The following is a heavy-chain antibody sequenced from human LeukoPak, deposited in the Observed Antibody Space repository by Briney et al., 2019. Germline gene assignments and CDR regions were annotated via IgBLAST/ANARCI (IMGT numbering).Heavy chain of an antibody. D-gene: IGHD3-22*01. CDR3: PTDVGSDRSGYYDCAH. J-gene: IGHJ4*01. CDR1: GFTFSNAW. V-gene: IGHV3-15*01. Sequence: GGSLLLSCAASGFTFSNAWMSWVRQAPGKGLEGVARIKSNTDGGTTEYAAPVKGRFTISRDDSKNTLFLQMNSLKTEDTAVYYCPTDVGSDRSGYYDCAHWGQGTLVTVSS. CDR2: IKSNTDGGTT.